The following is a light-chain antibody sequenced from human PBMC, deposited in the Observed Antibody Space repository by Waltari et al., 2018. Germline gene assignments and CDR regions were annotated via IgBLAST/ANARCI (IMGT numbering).Light chain of an antibody. CDR2: DVN. CDR1: SSDVGGYNY. J-gene: IGLJ3*02. Sequence: QSALTQPASVSGSPGQSITISCTGTSSDVGGYNYVSWCQQHPGKAPKPVIYDVNNRPAGVSNRFSGSKSGNPASLTISGLQTEDEADYYCSSYTTSGTWVFGGGTKLAVL. CDR3: SSYTTSGTWV. V-gene: IGLV2-14*03.